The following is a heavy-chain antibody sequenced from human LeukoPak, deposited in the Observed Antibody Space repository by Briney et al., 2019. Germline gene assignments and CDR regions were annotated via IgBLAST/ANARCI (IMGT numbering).Heavy chain of an antibody. Sequence: GASVKVSCKASGYTFTSYYMHWVRQAPGQGLEWMGIINPSGGSTSYAQKFQGRVTMTRDTSTSTAYMELSSLRSEDTAVYYCARDLYYYDSSGQQNYFDYWGQGTLVTVSS. CDR3: ARDLYYYDSSGQQNYFDY. CDR1: GYTFTSYY. J-gene: IGHJ4*02. CDR2: INPSGGST. D-gene: IGHD3-22*01. V-gene: IGHV1-46*01.